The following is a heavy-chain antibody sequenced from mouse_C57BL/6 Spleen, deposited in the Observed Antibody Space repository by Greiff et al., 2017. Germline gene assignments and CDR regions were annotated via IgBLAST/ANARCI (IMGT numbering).Heavy chain of an antibody. CDR3: AIGEDYDGRGDWYFDV. J-gene: IGHJ1*03. CDR2: IHPSDSDT. V-gene: IGHV1-74*01. Sequence: QVQLQQPGAELVKPGASLKVSCTASGYTFTSYWMHWVKQRPGQGLEWIGRIHPSDSDTNYNQKFKGKATLTVDKSSSTAYMQLSSLTSEDSAVYYCAIGEDYDGRGDWYFDVWGTGTTVTVSS. CDR1: GYTFTSYW. D-gene: IGHD2-4*01.